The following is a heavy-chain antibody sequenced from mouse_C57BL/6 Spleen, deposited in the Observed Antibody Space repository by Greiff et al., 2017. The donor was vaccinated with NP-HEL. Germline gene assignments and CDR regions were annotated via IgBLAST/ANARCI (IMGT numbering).Heavy chain of an antibody. CDR1: GYTFTDYY. CDR3: ARGSNLFAY. V-gene: IGHV1-26*01. D-gene: IGHD1-1*01. Sequence: VQLQQSGPELVKPGASVKISCKASGYTFTDYYMNWVKQSHGKSLEWIGDINPNNCGTSYNQKFKGKATLTVDKSSSTAYMELRSLTSEDSAVYYCARGSNLFAYWGQGTLVTVSA. CDR2: INPNNCGT. J-gene: IGHJ3*01.